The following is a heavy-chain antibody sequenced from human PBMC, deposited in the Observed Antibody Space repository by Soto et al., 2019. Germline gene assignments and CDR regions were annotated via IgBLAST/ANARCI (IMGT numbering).Heavy chain of an antibody. V-gene: IGHV3-30-3*01. D-gene: IGHD3-3*01. CDR1: GFTFSSYA. J-gene: IGHJ6*02. CDR3: AGTVLRFLEWLGLRPYYYYGMDV. CDR2: ISYDGSNK. Sequence: GGSLRLSCAASGFTFSSYAMHWVRQAPGKGLEWVAVISYDGSNKYYADSVKGRFTISRDNSKNTLYLQMNSLRAEDTAVYYCAGTVLRFLEWLGLRPYYYYGMDVWGQGTTVTVSS.